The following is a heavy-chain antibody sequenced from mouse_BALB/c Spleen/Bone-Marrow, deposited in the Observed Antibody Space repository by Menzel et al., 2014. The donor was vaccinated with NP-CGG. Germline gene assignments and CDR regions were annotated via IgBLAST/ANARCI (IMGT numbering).Heavy chain of an antibody. CDR2: VNPYNGGT. Sequence: EVQLQQSGPELAKPGASVKMSCKASGYTFTDYYMDWVKQSHGESFEWIGRVNPYNGGTSYNQKFKGKATLTVDKSSSTAYMELNSLTSEDSAVYYCARPPYYGNYVDYWGQGTLSQSPQ. CDR3: ARPPYYGNYVDY. V-gene: IGHV1-19*01. D-gene: IGHD2-10*01. J-gene: IGHJ2*01. CDR1: GYTFTDYY.